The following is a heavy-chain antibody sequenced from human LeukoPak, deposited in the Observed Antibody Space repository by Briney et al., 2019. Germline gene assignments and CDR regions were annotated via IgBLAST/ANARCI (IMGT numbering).Heavy chain of an antibody. CDR3: ARVFPGGYYDILTGYYDYYYYYGMDV. D-gene: IGHD3-9*01. J-gene: IGHJ6*02. Sequence: PSETLSLTCAVYGGSFSGYYWSWIRQPPGKGLEWIGEINHSGSTNYNPSLKSRVTISVDTSKNQFSLKLSSVTAADTAVYYCARVFPGGYYDILTGYYDYYYYYGMDVWGQGTTVTVSS. V-gene: IGHV4-34*01. CDR2: INHSGST. CDR1: GGSFSGYY.